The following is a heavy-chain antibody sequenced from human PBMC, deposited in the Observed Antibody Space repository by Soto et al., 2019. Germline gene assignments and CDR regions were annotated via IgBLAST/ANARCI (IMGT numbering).Heavy chain of an antibody. V-gene: IGHV3-23*01. CDR2: ISGGGDGT. CDR3: AKKVLGSLTTYCNSGDCHYAFDI. CDR1: GFTFSNYA. Sequence: EVQLLESGGGLVQPGGSLRLSCAASGFTFSNYAMTWVRQAPGKGLEWVSTISGGGDGTFYADSVKGRFTISRDNCRNTVYLQMNSLRAEDTAVYYCAKKVLGSLTTYCNSGDCHYAFDIWGQGTMVTVSS. D-gene: IGHD2-21*02. J-gene: IGHJ3*02.